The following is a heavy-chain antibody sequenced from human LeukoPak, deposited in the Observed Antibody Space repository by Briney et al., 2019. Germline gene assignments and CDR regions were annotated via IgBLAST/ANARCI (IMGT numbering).Heavy chain of an antibody. D-gene: IGHD6-19*01. CDR3: AKDMGSVAGTRPLDY. J-gene: IGHJ4*02. CDR1: GFTFDDYA. Sequence: GGSLRLSCAASGFTFDDYAMHWVRQAPGKGLEWVSGISWNSGSIGYADSVKGRFTISRDNAKNSLYLQMNSLRAEDTALYYCAKDMGSVAGTRPLDYWGQGTLVTVSS. V-gene: IGHV3-9*01. CDR2: ISWNSGSI.